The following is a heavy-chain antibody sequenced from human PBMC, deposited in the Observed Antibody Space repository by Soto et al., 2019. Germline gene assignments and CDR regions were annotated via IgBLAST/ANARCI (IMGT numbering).Heavy chain of an antibody. J-gene: IGHJ4*02. Sequence: QVQLQESGPGLVKPSQTLSLTCTVSGGSISSGGYYWSWIRQHPGKGLEWIGYIYYSGSTYYNPSLKSRVTISVDTSKNQCSLKLSSVTAADTAVYYCARGTVCSSTSCFIYFDYWGQGTLVTVSS. D-gene: IGHD2-2*01. CDR3: ARGTVCSSTSCFIYFDY. CDR1: GGSISSGGYY. CDR2: IYYSGST. V-gene: IGHV4-31*03.